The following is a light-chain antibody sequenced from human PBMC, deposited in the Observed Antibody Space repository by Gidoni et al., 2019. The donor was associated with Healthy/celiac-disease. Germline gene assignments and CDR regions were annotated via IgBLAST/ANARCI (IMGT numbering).Light chain of an antibody. CDR3: QQYNS. CDR1: QSISSW. J-gene: IGKJ1*01. Sequence: DIQMTQSPSTLSASVGDRVTITCRASQSISSWLAWYQQKPGKAPKLLIYKASSLESGVPSRFSGSGSGTEFTLTISSLQPDDFATYYCQQYNSFGQGTKVEIK. V-gene: IGKV1-5*03. CDR2: KAS.